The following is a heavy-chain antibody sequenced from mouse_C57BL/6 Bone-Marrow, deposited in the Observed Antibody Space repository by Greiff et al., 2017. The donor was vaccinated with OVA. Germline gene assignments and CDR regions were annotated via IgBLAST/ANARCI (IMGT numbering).Heavy chain of an antibody. J-gene: IGHJ4*01. V-gene: IGHV2-6-1*01. CDR1: GFSLTSYG. Sequence: QVQLKESGPGLVAPSQSLSITCTVSGFSLTSYGVHWVRQPPGKGLEWLVVIWSDGSATNNSALKSSLGISKANSNSNVFLKMKSVQTDDTAMYSGARQGLIYYDYDGYAMDYWGQGTSVTVSS. D-gene: IGHD2-4*01. CDR3: ARQGLIYYDYDGYAMDY. CDR2: IWSDGSA.